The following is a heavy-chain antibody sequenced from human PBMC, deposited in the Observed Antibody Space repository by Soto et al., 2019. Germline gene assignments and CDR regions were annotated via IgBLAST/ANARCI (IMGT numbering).Heavy chain of an antibody. CDR3: AQAAPGGWHFFDT. D-gene: IGHD6-19*01. V-gene: IGHV3-30*18. Sequence: PGGSLRPSCAASGFTFRVYGMHWVRQAPGKGLEWVADISYDGNKKYYTDSVKGRFTISRDNSKNMLYLQMNSLRTEDTARCYCAQAAPGGWHFFDTWGQGTLVTVSS. CDR2: ISYDGNKK. J-gene: IGHJ4*02. CDR1: GFTFRVYG.